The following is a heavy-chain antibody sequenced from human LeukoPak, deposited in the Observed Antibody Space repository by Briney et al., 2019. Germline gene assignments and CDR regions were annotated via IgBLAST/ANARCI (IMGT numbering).Heavy chain of an antibody. D-gene: IGHD4-17*01. CDR1: GGSISSYY. CDR2: IYYSGST. J-gene: IGHJ3*02. V-gene: IGHV4-59*08. CDR3: ARHQVDYGDDVNAFDI. Sequence: SETLSLTCTVSGGSISSYYWSWIRQPPGKGLEWIEYIYYSGSTNYNPSLKSRVTISVDTSTNQFSLKLSSVTAADTAVYYCARHQVDYGDDVNAFDIWGQGTMVTVSS.